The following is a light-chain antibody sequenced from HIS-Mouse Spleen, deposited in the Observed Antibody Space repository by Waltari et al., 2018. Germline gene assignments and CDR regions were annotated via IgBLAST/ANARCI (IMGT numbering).Light chain of an antibody. J-gene: IGLJ2*01. CDR2: RNN. V-gene: IGLV1-47*01. Sequence: QSVLTQPPSASGTPGPRVTTSCSGSSSTIGSNYVYLYQQLPGTAPKLLIYRNNQRPSGVPDRFSGSKSGTSASLAISGLRSEDEADYYCAAWDDSLSGPVFGGGTKLTVL. CDR1: SSTIGSNY. CDR3: AAWDDSLSGPV.